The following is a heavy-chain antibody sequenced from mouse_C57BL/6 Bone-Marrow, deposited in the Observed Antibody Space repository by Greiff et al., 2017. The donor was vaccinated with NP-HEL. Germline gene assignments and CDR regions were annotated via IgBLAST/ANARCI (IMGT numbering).Heavy chain of an antibody. Sequence: EVQLQQSGPELVKPGASVKIPCKASGYTFTDYNMDWVKQSHGKSLEWIGDINPNNGGTIYNQKFKGKATLTVDKSSSTAYMELRSLTSEDTAVYYCARVYDGYPAWFAYWGQGTLVTVSA. CDR3: ARVYDGYPAWFAY. J-gene: IGHJ3*01. CDR2: INPNNGGT. D-gene: IGHD2-3*01. CDR1: GYTFTDYN. V-gene: IGHV1-18*01.